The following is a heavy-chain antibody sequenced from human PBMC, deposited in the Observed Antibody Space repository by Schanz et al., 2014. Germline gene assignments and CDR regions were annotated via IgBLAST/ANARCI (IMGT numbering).Heavy chain of an antibody. Sequence: QVHLVQSGAEVKKPGSSVKVSCKASGGTFSSFGINWVRQAPGQGLEWMGRIIPSLGLAKYEQKFQDKVTITADTSTTTAYMELSSLRSEDTAVYYCARAPTAYCSDTSCLGTPFDYWGQGTLVNVSS. J-gene: IGHJ4*02. CDR2: IIPSLGLA. V-gene: IGHV1-69*09. CDR1: GGTFSSFG. D-gene: IGHD2-2*01. CDR3: ARAPTAYCSDTSCLGTPFDY.